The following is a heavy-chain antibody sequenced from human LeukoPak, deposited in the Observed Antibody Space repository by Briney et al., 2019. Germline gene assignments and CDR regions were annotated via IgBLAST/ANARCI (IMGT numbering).Heavy chain of an antibody. D-gene: IGHD3-16*01. Sequence: GGSLRLSCAASGFTFSTYGMYWVRQAPGKGLEWVAFIRYDGSNKYYADSVKGRFTISRDNSKNTLYLQMNSLRLEDTAVYYCVPNGGGPPYFDYWGQGTLVTVSS. CDR3: VPNGGGPPYFDY. CDR1: GFTFSTYG. CDR2: IRYDGSNK. J-gene: IGHJ4*02. V-gene: IGHV3-30*02.